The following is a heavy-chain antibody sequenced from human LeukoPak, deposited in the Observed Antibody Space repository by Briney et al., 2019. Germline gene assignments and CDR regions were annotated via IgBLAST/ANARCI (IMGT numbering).Heavy chain of an antibody. Sequence: PGESLRLSCVASGFTVGSNYMSGVRQAPGKGLEGVSVIYSGGTTFYADSVKGRVTISRDNSKNTLYLHMNSLRAEDTAVYYCARSSTIGAAGLFDHWGQGTLVTVSS. V-gene: IGHV3-53*01. CDR2: IYSGGTT. CDR3: ARSSTIGAAGLFDH. CDR1: GFTVGSNY. D-gene: IGHD6-13*01. J-gene: IGHJ4*02.